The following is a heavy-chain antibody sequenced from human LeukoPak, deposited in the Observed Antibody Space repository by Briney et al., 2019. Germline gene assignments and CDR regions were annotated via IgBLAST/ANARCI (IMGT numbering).Heavy chain of an antibody. Sequence: SETLSLTCTVSGGSISSASYYWTWIRQPAGKGLEWIGRIHTSESTNYNPSLRSRVTISVDTSKNQFSLRLTSVTAADTAVYYCARDFWSAFSGYWGQGTLVTVSS. D-gene: IGHD3-10*01. V-gene: IGHV4-61*02. CDR1: GGSISSASYY. J-gene: IGHJ4*02. CDR2: IHTSEST. CDR3: ARDFWSAFSGY.